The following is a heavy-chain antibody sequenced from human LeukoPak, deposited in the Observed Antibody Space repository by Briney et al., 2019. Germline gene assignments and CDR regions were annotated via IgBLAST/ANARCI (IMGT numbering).Heavy chain of an antibody. Sequence: GASVKVSCKASGYTFTGYYMHWVRQAPGQGLEWMGWINPNSGGTNYAQKFQGWVTMTRDTSISTAYMELSRLRSDDTAVYYCARDLGSTSINWFDPWGQGTLVTVSS. CDR1: GYTFTGYY. V-gene: IGHV1-2*04. D-gene: IGHD2-2*01. J-gene: IGHJ5*02. CDR3: ARDLGSTSINWFDP. CDR2: INPNSGGT.